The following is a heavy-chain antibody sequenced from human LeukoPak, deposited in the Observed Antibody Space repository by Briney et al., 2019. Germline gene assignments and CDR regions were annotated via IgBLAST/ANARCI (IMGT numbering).Heavy chain of an antibody. V-gene: IGHV4-59*01. D-gene: IGHD2-8*01. CDR3: VRDYAMTHAFDI. J-gene: IGHJ3*02. CDR2: IYYTGST. Sequence: SETLSLTCTVSGGSMSDYYWSWIRQPPGKGLEWIGYIYYTGSTNYNPSLKSRVTISVDTSKNQFSLKLSSVTAADTALYYCVRDYAMTHAFDIWGQGTLVTVSS. CDR1: GGSMSDYY.